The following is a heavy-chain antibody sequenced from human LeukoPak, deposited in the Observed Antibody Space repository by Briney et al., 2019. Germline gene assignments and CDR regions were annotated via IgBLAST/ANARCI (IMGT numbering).Heavy chain of an antibody. J-gene: IGHJ4*02. CDR2: ISGSSTYM. CDR3: ARDRPYDY. CDR1: GFTFSSYS. V-gene: IGHV3-21*01. Sequence: PGGSLRLSCAASGFTFSSYSMTWVRQAPGKGLEWVSFISGSSTYMNYADAVKGRFTISRDNAKNSLYLQMNSLRAEDTAVYYCARDRPYDYWGQGTLVTVSS.